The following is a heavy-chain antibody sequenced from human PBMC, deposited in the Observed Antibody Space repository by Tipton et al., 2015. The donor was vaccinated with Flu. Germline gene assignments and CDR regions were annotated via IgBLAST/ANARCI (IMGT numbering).Heavy chain of an antibody. CDR1: GLTFSSFE. V-gene: IGHV3-48*03. CDR2: ISSGGSTI. Sequence: QLVQSGGGLVQPGGSLSLSCAASGLTFSSFEMNWVRQAPGKGLEWVSYISSGGSTIYYANSVKGRFTTSRDNAKNSLYLQMNNLRAEDTAVYYCARERGTYQDAFDFWGPGTMVTVSS. CDR3: ARERGTYQDAFDF. D-gene: IGHD3-16*01. J-gene: IGHJ3*01.